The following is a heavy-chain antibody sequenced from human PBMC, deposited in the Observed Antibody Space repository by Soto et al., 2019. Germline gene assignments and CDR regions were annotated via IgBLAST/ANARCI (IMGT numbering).Heavy chain of an antibody. V-gene: IGHV4-59*08. Sequence: QVQLQESGPGLVKPSETLSLTCTVSGGSISSYYWSWIRQPPGKGLEWIGYIYYSGSTNYNPSLKRRGTISVDTSKNQFSLKLSSVTAADTAVYYCARRYGDGFDIWGQGTMVTVSP. CDR3: ARRYGDGFDI. CDR1: GGSISSYY. D-gene: IGHD1-20*01. J-gene: IGHJ3*02. CDR2: IYYSGST.